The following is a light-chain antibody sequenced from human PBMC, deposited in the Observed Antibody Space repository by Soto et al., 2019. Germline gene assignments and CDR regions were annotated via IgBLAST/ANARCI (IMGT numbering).Light chain of an antibody. Sequence: QSALTQPASVSASPGQSITISCTGSSSDVGGYNYVSWYQQHPGQPPQLMISEVTNRPSGVSNRFSGSKSGNTASLTISGLQVADEADYYCSSFTRNNTMVFGGGTKLTVL. CDR3: SSFTRNNTMV. CDR1: SSDVGGYNY. J-gene: IGLJ2*01. CDR2: EVT. V-gene: IGLV2-14*01.